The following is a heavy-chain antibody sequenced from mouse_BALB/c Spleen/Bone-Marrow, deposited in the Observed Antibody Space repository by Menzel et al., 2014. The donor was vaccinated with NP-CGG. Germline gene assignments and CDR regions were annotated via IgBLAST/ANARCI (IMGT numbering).Heavy chain of an antibody. Sequence: EVKLVESGGGLVQPGGSLKLSCATSGFTFSDYYMYWVRQTPEKRLEWVAYISTGGGSTYYPDTVKGRFTISRDNAKNTLYLQMSRLKSEDAAMYYCARRDGYRTWFAYWGQGTLVTVSA. CDR1: GFTFSDYY. D-gene: IGHD2-3*01. V-gene: IGHV5-12*02. CDR3: ARRDGYRTWFAY. CDR2: ISTGGGST. J-gene: IGHJ3*01.